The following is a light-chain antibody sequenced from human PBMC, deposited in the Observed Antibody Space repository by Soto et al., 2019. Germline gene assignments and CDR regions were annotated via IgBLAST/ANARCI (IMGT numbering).Light chain of an antibody. CDR2: AAS. V-gene: IGKV1-9*01. Sequence: IQLTQSPSSLSASVGDRVTITCRASQGISSYLAWYQQKPGKAPKLLIYAASTLQSGVPSRFSGSGSGTDFTPTISTLQPEDFATYYCQQLNSYLITFGQGTRLEIK. J-gene: IGKJ5*01. CDR1: QGISSY. CDR3: QQLNSYLIT.